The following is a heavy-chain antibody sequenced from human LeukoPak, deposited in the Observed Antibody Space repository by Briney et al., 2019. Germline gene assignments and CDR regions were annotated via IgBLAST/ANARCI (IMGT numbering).Heavy chain of an antibody. CDR2: IRYDGSNK. CDR3: AKDWYSSSWYWFDP. J-gene: IGHJ5*02. V-gene: IGHV3-30*02. Sequence: PGGSLRLSCAASGFTFSSYGMHWVRQAPGKGLEWVAFIRYDGSNKYYADSVKGRFTISRDNSKNTLYLQMNSLRAEDTAVYYCAKDWYSSSWYWFDPWGQGTLVTVSS. D-gene: IGHD6-13*01. CDR1: GFTFSSYG.